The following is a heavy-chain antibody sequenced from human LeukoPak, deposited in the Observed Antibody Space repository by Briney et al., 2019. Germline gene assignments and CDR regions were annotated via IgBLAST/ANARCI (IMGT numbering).Heavy chain of an antibody. CDR1: GFTFSSYS. CDR3: ASRVYYDILTGYYSGPYFDY. D-gene: IGHD3-9*01. V-gene: IGHV3-30*03. Sequence: GGSLRLSCAASGFTFSSYSMHWVRQAPGKGLEWVAVISYDGSNKYYADSVKGRFTISRDNAKNSLYLQMNSLRAEDTAVYYCASRVYYDILTGYYSGPYFDYWGQGTLVTVSS. CDR2: ISYDGSNK. J-gene: IGHJ4*02.